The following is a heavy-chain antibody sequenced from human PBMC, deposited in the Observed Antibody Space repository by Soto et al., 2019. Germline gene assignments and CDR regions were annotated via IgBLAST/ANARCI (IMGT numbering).Heavy chain of an antibody. CDR3: AKGRGAGALDH. J-gene: IGHJ4*02. CDR1: GFTFSTYA. V-gene: IGHV3-23*01. CDR2: ISGTGGNT. Sequence: PGGSLRLSCAASGFTFSTYAMSWVRQAPGKGLEWVSFISGTGGNTYYADSVKCRLTISRDNSKDPLYLQMNSLRAEDTAVYHCAKGRGAGALDHWGQGTLVTVSS. D-gene: IGHD3-10*01.